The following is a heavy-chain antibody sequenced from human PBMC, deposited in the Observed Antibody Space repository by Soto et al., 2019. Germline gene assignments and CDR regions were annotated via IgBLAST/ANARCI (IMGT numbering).Heavy chain of an antibody. V-gene: IGHV3-21*01. J-gene: IGHJ4*02. CDR2: IPGSSSNI. Sequence: EVQLVESGGGMVKPGGSLRISYAAAGFTFSTYNMNWVGQVPGKGLEWVSTIPGSSSNIYYADSVKGRFTISRDNAKNSLYLQMSGRRAEDTAVYYCGLFDALFFDSRGQGTLVTVSA. CDR1: GFTFSTYN. D-gene: IGHD3-9*01. CDR3: GLFDALFFDS.